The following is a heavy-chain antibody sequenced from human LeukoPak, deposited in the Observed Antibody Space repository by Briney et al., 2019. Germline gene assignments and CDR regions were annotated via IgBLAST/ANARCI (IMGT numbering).Heavy chain of an antibody. CDR3: ARVGLLTGYYFFDY. J-gene: IGHJ4*02. V-gene: IGHV1-18*01. Sequence: ASVKVSCKTSGYTFSSYGITWVRQAPGQGLEWVGWIRGDNGDTNYAQKLQGRVTMTTDTSTSTAYMELRSLGSDETAVYYCARVGLLTGYYFFDYWGQGTLVTVSP. D-gene: IGHD3-9*01. CDR2: IRGDNGDT. CDR1: GYTFSSYG.